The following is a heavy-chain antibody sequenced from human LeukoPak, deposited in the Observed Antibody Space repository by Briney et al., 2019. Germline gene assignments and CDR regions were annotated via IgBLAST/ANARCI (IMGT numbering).Heavy chain of an antibody. CDR3: AGGTKRGYRVYYFDY. J-gene: IGHJ4*02. D-gene: IGHD5-18*01. CDR1: GGSFSGYY. Sequence: TSETLSLTCAVYGGSFSGYYWSWIRQPPGKGLEWIGEINHSGSTNYNPSLKSRVTISVDTSKNQFSLKLSSVTAVDTAVYYCAGGTKRGYRVYYFDYWGQGTLVTVSS. V-gene: IGHV4-34*01. CDR2: INHSGST.